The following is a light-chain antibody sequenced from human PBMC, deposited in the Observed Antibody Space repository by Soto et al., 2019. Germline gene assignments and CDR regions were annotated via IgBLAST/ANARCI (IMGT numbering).Light chain of an antibody. Sequence: DIQMTQSPSTLSASVGDRVTITCRASQSISRSLAWHQQKPGKAPKLLIYEASSLESGVPSRFSGSGSGTEFTLAISSLQPDDFATYYCQQYYNYSWTFGQGTKVEIK. V-gene: IGKV1-5*03. CDR2: EAS. J-gene: IGKJ1*01. CDR3: QQYYNYSWT. CDR1: QSISRS.